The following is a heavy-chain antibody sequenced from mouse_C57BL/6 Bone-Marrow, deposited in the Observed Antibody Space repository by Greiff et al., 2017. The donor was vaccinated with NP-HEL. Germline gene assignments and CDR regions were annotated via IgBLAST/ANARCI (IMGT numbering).Heavy chain of an antibody. Sequence: QVQLKESGAELMKPGASVKLSCKATGYTFTGYWIEWVKQRPGHGLEWIGEILPGSGSTNYNEKFKGKATFTADTSSNTAYMQLSSLTTEDSAIYYCASIRYLVYESYWYFDVWGTGTTVTVSS. CDR3: ASIRYLVYESYWYFDV. CDR2: ILPGSGST. J-gene: IGHJ1*03. V-gene: IGHV1-9*01. CDR1: GYTFTGYW. D-gene: IGHD2-3*01.